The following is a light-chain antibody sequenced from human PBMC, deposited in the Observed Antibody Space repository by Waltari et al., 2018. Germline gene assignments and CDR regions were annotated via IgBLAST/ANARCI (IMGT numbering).Light chain of an antibody. Sequence: DIQMTQSPSSVSASVGDRVTITCRASQDIRNWLAWYQQKPGKAPNLLIYATSRLQTGVPSRFSGSGSVTEFTLTISSLPPEDFATYYCQQANSFPITFGPGTKVDIK. V-gene: IGKV1-12*01. CDR3: QQANSFPIT. CDR1: QDIRNW. J-gene: IGKJ3*01. CDR2: ATS.